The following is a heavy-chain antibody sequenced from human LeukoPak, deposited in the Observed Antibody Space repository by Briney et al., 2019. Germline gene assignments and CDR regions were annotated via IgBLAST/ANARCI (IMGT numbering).Heavy chain of an antibody. V-gene: IGHV3-23*01. CDR2: ISGSDTST. Sequence: GGSLRLSCAASGFTFNNYAMSWVRQAPGKGLEWVSVISGSDTSTYYADSVKGRFTISRDDSKNTLYLQMNSLRAEDMAVYYCARGRRFIAVAYYYYYGMDVWGQGTTVTVSS. D-gene: IGHD6-19*01. CDR1: GFTFNNYA. J-gene: IGHJ6*02. CDR3: ARGRRFIAVAYYYYYGMDV.